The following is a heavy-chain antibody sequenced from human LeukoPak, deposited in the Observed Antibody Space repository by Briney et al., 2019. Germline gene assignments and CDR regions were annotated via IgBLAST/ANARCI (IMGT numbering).Heavy chain of an antibody. V-gene: IGHV3-74*01. CDR3: ARGAYYDSVGYRSRHFDL. CDR1: GLTSSSYW. D-gene: IGHD3-22*01. Sequence: GGSLRLSCAASGLTSSSYWMHWVRQAPGKGLVWVSRINSAGSSSSYADSVKGRFTISRDNAKNTLYLQMNSLRAEDTAVYYCARGAYYDSVGYRSRHFDLWGRGTLVTVSS. CDR2: INSAGSSS. J-gene: IGHJ2*01.